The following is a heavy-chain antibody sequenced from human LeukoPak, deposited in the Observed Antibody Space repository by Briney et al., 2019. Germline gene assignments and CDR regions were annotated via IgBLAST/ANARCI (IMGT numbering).Heavy chain of an antibody. CDR1: GFTFSNYG. CDR3: AELGITMIGGV. Sequence: GGSLRLSCAASGFTFSNYGMHWVRQVPGKGLEWVAFTRYHGNKKYYADSVKGRFTISRDNSRNTLYLQMNNLRAEDTAVYYCAELGITMIGGVWGKGTTVTISS. D-gene: IGHD3-10*02. CDR2: TRYHGNKK. V-gene: IGHV3-30*02. J-gene: IGHJ6*04.